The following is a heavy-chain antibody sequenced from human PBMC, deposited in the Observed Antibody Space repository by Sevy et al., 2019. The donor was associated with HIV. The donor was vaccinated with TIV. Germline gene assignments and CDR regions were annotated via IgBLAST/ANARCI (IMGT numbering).Heavy chain of an antibody. CDR1: GFTFSSYG. CDR2: IRYDGSNK. V-gene: IGHV3-30*02. CDR3: AKAPYCGGDCYSPFDY. D-gene: IGHD2-21*01. J-gene: IGHJ4*02. Sequence: GGSLRLSCAASGFTFSSYGMHWVRQAPGKGLEWVAFIRYDGSNKYYADSVKGRFTISRDNSKNTLYLQMNSLRAEDMAVYYCAKAPYCGGDCYSPFDYWGQGTLVTVSS.